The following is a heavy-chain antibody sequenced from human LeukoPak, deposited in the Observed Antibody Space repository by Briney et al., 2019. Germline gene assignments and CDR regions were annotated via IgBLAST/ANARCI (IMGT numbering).Heavy chain of an antibody. J-gene: IGHJ6*03. D-gene: IGHD1-1*01. CDR3: ARGHDLYYYYYYMDV. Sequence: ASVKVSCKASGYTFTSYAIGWVRQAPGQGLEWMGWVSAYNGATKYAQKLQGRVTMTTDTSTSTAYMELRSLRSDDTAVYYCARGHDLYYYYYYMDVWGKGTTVTVSS. CDR1: GYTFTSYA. V-gene: IGHV1-18*01. CDR2: VSAYNGAT.